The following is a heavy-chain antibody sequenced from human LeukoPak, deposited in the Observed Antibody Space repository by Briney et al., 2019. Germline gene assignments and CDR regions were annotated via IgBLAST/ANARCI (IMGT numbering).Heavy chain of an antibody. V-gene: IGHV3-21*01. CDR1: GFTFSSYS. Sequence: PGGSLRLSCAASGFTFSSYSMNWVRQAPGKGLEWVSSISSSSSYIYYEDSVKGRFTISRDNAKNSLYLQMNSLRAEDTAVYYCARDRSPVTGDAFDIWGQGTMVTVSS. CDR2: ISSSSSYI. D-gene: IGHD2-21*02. CDR3: ARDRSPVTGDAFDI. J-gene: IGHJ3*02.